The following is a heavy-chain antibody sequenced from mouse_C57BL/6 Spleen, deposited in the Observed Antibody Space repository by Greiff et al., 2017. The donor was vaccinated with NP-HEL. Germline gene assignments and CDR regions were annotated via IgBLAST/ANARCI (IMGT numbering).Heavy chain of an antibody. V-gene: IGHV1-55*01. CDR1: GYTFTSYW. CDR3: ARESDDYDEGDGYFDY. J-gene: IGHJ2*01. Sequence: QVQLQQPGAELVKPGASVKMSCKASGYTFTSYWITWVKQRPGQGLEWIGDIYPGSGSTNYNEKFKSKATLTVDTSSSTAYMQLSSLTSEDSAVYYCARESDDYDEGDGYFDYWGQGTTLTVSS. CDR2: IYPGSGST. D-gene: IGHD2-4*01.